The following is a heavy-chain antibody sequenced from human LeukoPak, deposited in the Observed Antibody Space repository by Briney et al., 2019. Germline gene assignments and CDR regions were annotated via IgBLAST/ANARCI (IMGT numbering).Heavy chain of an antibody. CDR3: ARQHLWFGENYFDY. CDR2: IYYSGST. D-gene: IGHD3-10*01. V-gene: IGHV4-39*01. CDR1: GGSISSSSYY. J-gene: IGHJ4*02. Sequence: SETLSLTCTDSGGSISSSSYYWGWIRQPPGKGLEWIGSIYYSGSTYYNPSLKSRVTISVDTSKNQFSLKLSSVTAADTAVYYCARQHLWFGENYFDYWGQGTLVTVSS.